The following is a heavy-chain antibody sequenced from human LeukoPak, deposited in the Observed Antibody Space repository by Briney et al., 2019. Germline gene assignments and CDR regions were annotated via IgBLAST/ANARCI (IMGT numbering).Heavy chain of an antibody. J-gene: IGHJ6*03. CDR3: ARLYGSGSYYLGYYYYMDV. CDR1: GGSISSSSYY. Sequence: SETLSLTCTVSGGSISSSSYYWGWIRQPPGKGLEWIASIYYSGSTYYNPSLKSRVTISVDTSKNQFSLKLSSVTAADTAVYYCARLYGSGSYYLGYYYYMDVWGKGTTVTVSS. CDR2: IYYSGST. D-gene: IGHD3-10*01. V-gene: IGHV4-39*01.